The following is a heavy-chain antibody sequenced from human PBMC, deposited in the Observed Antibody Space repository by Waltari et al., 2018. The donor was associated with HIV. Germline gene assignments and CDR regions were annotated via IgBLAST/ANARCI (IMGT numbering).Heavy chain of an antibody. D-gene: IGHD4-17*01. CDR3: VAQDYSDSVDW. CDR1: GGSISSNVYH. J-gene: IGHJ4*02. CDR2: IDYTGNT. Sequence: QLRLQESGPRLVKPSETLSLTCSVSGGSISSNVYHLGWIRQSPGKGLEWIGSIDYTGNTYYKPSLKRRVTISIDTSKNQFSLRLTSVTAADTAIYYCVAQDYSDSVDWWGQGTLVTVFS. V-gene: IGHV4-39*07.